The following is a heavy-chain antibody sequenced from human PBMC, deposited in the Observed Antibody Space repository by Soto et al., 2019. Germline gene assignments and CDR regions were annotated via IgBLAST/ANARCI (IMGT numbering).Heavy chain of an antibody. Sequence: GGSLRLSCAASGFTFSSYAMTWVRQAPGKGLEWVSVISGSGVSTYYADSVKGRLTISRDNSKKTLYLQMNSLRAEDTAVYYCAKGPYEIHDYDMDVWGQGTTVTVSS. CDR3: AKGPYEIHDYDMDV. D-gene: IGHD3-16*01. J-gene: IGHJ6*02. CDR1: GFTFSSYA. CDR2: ISGSGVST. V-gene: IGHV3-23*01.